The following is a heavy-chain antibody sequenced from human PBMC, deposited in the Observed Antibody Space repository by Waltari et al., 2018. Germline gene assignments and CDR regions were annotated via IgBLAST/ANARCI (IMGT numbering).Heavy chain of an antibody. J-gene: IGHJ4*02. CDR3: ARSGGGTTTFGVAE. Sequence: QVQLVQSGAEVKKSGASVKVSCKASGYTFTDFFVHWVRQAPGQGLEWMGRINPNSGDTSYAQRFQGRVTMTGETSITTAYMELTGLRSDDTAIYYCARSGGGTTTFGVAEWGQGSLATVSS. D-gene: IGHD3-3*01. CDR1: GYTFTDFF. CDR2: INPNSGDT. V-gene: IGHV1-2*06.